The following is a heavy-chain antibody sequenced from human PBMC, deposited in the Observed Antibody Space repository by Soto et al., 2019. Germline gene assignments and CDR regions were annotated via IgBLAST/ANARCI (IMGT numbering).Heavy chain of an antibody. CDR1: GGTFSSYA. V-gene: IGHV1-69*13. CDR3: ASCPLELLHREADRYYYYYGMDV. J-gene: IGHJ6*02. CDR2: IIPIFGTA. D-gene: IGHD1-7*01. Sequence: SVKVSCKASGGTFSSYAISWVRQAPGQGLEWMGGIIPIFGTANYAQKFQGRVTITADESTSTAYMELSSLRSEDTAVYYCASCPLELLHREADRYYYYYGMDVWGQGTTVTVSS.